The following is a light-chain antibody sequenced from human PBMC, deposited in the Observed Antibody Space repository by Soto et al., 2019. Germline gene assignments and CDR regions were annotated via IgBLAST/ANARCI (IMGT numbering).Light chain of an antibody. CDR3: QLYDNSPLFT. J-gene: IGKJ2*01. Sequence: ESGLTQSPGTLSLSPGERATLSCRVTQSVSSRYLAWYQQKPGQAPRLLIYAASSRATGVPDRFRGSGSGTEFTLTISGLEPEDFAVYYCQLYDNSPLFTFGQGTRVEI. CDR2: AAS. V-gene: IGKV3-20*01. CDR1: QSVSSRY.